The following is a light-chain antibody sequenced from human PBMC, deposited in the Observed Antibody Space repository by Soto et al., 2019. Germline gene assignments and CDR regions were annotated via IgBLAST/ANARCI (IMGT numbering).Light chain of an antibody. CDR3: QQYDSYPLT. CDR2: KAS. Sequence: DIQMTQSPSTLSASVGDRVTITCRASQSIGSWLAWHQQEPGKAPKLLIYKASSLESGVPSRFSGSRSGTEFTLSISSLQPDDSATYYCQQYDSYPLTFGGGTKVEIK. CDR1: QSIGSW. V-gene: IGKV1-5*03. J-gene: IGKJ4*01.